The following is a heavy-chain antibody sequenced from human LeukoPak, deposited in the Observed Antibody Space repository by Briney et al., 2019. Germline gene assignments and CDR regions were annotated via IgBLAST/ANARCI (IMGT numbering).Heavy chain of an antibody. CDR3: AREDPDAIFGVVIIDY. CDR2: IYTSGST. Sequence: SETLSLTCTVSGGSISSSSYYWGWIRQPPGKGLEWIGRIYTSGSTNYNPSLKSRVTISVDTSKNQFSLKLSSVTAADTAVYYCAREDPDAIFGVVIIDYWGQGTLVTVSS. J-gene: IGHJ4*02. V-gene: IGHV4-61*02. CDR1: GGSISSSSYY. D-gene: IGHD3-3*01.